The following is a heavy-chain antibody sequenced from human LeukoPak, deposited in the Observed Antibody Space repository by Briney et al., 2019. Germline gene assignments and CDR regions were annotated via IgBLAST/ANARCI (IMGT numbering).Heavy chain of an antibody. D-gene: IGHD2-15*01. J-gene: IGHJ4*02. V-gene: IGHV1-69*13. Sequence: GASVKVSCKASGGTFSSYAISWVRQAPGQGLEWMGGIIPIFGTANYAQKFQGRVTITADESTSTAYMELSSLRSEDTAVYYCAARQHCSQITCVTTGDFFDHWGQGTLITV. CDR3: AARQHCSQITCVTTGDFFDH. CDR2: IIPIFGTA. CDR1: GGTFSSYA.